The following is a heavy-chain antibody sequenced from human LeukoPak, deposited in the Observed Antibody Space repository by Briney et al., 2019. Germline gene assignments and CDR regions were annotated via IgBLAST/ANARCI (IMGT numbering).Heavy chain of an antibody. Sequence: GGSLRLSCAASGFTFNTYNMNWVRQAPGKGLEWVSSISTSSGHIYYADSVKGRFTISRDNAKNSPYLQMNSLRAEDTAVYYCAPDTIFGAYWGQGTLVTVSS. J-gene: IGHJ4*02. CDR2: ISTSSGHI. V-gene: IGHV3-21*01. CDR1: GFTFNTYN. D-gene: IGHD3-3*01. CDR3: APDTIFGAY.